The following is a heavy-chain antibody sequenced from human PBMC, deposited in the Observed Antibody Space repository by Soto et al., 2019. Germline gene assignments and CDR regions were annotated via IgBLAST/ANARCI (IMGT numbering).Heavy chain of an antibody. V-gene: IGHV4-34*01. CDR1: GGSVSSGSYY. D-gene: IGHD1-1*01. Sequence: QVQLQQWGAGLLKPSETLSLTCAVYGGSVSSGSYYWSWIRQPPGKGLEWIGEMSHSGGTHFNPSLKSRVTISVDTTTNQCSLKMSFVTAADTALYYCARVERGTATTVVDAFDIWGPGTMVTVSS. CDR3: ARVERGTATTVVDAFDI. J-gene: IGHJ3*02. CDR2: MSHSGGT.